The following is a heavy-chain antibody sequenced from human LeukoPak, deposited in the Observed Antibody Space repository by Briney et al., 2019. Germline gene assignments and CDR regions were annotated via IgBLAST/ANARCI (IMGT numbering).Heavy chain of an antibody. D-gene: IGHD4-17*01. CDR1: GFTFTSSA. J-gene: IGHJ6*03. V-gene: IGHV1-58*01. Sequence: SVKVSCKASGFTFTSSAVQWVRQARGQRLEWIGWIVVGSGNTNYAQKFQERVTITRDMSTSTAYMELSSLRSEDTAVYYCAAGPDYGDYRAYYMDVWGKGTTVTVSS. CDR2: IVVGSGNT. CDR3: AAGPDYGDYRAYYMDV.